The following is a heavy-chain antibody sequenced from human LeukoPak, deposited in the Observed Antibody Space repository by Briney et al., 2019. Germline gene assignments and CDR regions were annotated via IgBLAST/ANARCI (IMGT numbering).Heavy chain of an antibody. CDR3: VKGGSISHNWFDS. D-gene: IGHD3-16*01. CDR1: GFTYSDYG. J-gene: IGHJ5*01. Sequence: PGGSLRLSCAASGFTYSDYGMHWVRQAPGRGLEGVAFMLNDGTWEYYPDSVKGRLTISRDNSRNTLYLQMNSVRLEDTAIYYCVKGGSISHNWFDSWGQGTLVTVSS. CDR2: MLNDGTWE. V-gene: IGHV3-30*02.